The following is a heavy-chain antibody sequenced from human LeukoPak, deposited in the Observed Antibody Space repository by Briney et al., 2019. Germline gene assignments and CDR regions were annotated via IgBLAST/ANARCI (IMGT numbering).Heavy chain of an antibody. J-gene: IGHJ4*02. CDR3: ATLRGFTYGPTPLDY. V-gene: IGHV3-30*03. D-gene: IGHD5-18*01. Sequence: GGSLRLSCAASGFTFSSYGMHWVRQAPGKGLEWVAVISYDGGTKYYVDSVRGRFTISRDNSKNTLYLQMNSLRVGDTAVYYCATLRGFTYGPTPLDYWGQGTLVTVSS. CDR1: GFTFSSYG. CDR2: ISYDGGTK.